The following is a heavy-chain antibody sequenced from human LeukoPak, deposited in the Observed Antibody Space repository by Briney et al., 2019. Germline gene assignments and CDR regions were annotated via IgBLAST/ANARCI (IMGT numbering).Heavy chain of an antibody. CDR3: AKEKEDYYDSSGFDY. D-gene: IGHD3-22*01. CDR1: GFTFSSYA. Sequence: GGSLRLSCAASGFTFSSYAMSWVRQAPGKGLEWVSAISGSGGSTYYADSVKGRFTISRDNSKSTLYLQMNSLRAEDTAVYYCAKEKEDYYDSSGFDYWGQGTLVTVSS. CDR2: ISGSGGST. V-gene: IGHV3-23*01. J-gene: IGHJ4*02.